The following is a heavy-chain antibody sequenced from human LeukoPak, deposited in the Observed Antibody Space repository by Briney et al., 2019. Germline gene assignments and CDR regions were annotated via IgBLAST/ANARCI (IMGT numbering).Heavy chain of an antibody. Sequence: GESLKISCKAYGYSFFSNYWIAWVRQMPGKGLEWMGILYPGDSDSRYSPSFQGQATISADRSISTAYLHWSSLKVSDTAMYYCARASRDGFNQNFDFWGQGTLVTVSS. CDR1: GYSFFSNYW. CDR3: ARASRDGFNQNFDF. V-gene: IGHV5-51*01. J-gene: IGHJ4*02. D-gene: IGHD5-24*01. CDR2: LYPGDSDS.